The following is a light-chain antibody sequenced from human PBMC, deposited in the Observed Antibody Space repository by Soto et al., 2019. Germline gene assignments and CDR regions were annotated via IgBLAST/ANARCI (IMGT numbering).Light chain of an antibody. J-gene: IGKJ1*01. V-gene: IGKV3-11*01. CDR1: QSVTSY. Sequence: ETVLTQSPATLSLSPGDGATLSCRASQSVTSYLAWYQHKPGQAPRLLTYDASHRATGIPARFSGSGSGTDFTLTISSLEPEDFAVYYCQQRTSWPWTFGQGTTVEIK. CDR3: QQRTSWPWT. CDR2: DAS.